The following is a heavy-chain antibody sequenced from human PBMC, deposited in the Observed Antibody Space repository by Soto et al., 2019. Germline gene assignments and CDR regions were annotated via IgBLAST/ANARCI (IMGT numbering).Heavy chain of an antibody. V-gene: IGHV2-5*02. Sequence: SGPTLVNPTQTLTLTCTFSGFSLSTSGVGVGWIRQPPGKALEWLALIYWDDDKRYSPSLKSRLTITKDTSKNQVVLTMTNTDPVDTATYYCEHRAVKAVARDAFDIWGQGTMVTVSS. D-gene: IGHD6-19*01. CDR2: IYWDDDK. CDR1: GFSLSTSGVG. CDR3: EHRAVKAVARDAFDI. J-gene: IGHJ3*02.